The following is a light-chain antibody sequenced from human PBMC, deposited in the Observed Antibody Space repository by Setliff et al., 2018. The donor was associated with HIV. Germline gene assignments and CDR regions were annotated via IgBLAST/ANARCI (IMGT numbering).Light chain of an antibody. J-gene: IGLJ3*02. CDR1: SNDVGRYNL. Sequence: QSALTQPASVSGSPGQSITISCTGTSNDVGRYNLVSWYQQHPGKAPKLIIYEGNRWPSGVSNRFSGSYSGNTASLTISGLQAEDEADYFCCSYAGRYTWVFGGGTKVTVL. V-gene: IGLV2-23*01. CDR3: CSYAGRYTWV. CDR2: EGN.